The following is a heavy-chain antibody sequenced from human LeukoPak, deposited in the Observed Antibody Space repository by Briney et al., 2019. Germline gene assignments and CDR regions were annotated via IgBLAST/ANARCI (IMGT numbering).Heavy chain of an antibody. CDR3: ARGLYYDFWSGYPPFDY. J-gene: IGHJ4*02. CDR1: GGSFSSGSYY. D-gene: IGHD3-3*01. CDR2: IYYSGST. V-gene: IGHV4-61*01. Sequence: PSETLSLTCTVSGGSFSSGSYYWSWIRQPPGKGLEWIGYIYYSGSTNYNPSLKSRVTISVDTSKNQFSLKLSSVTAVDTAVYYCARGLYYDFWSGYPPFDYRGQGTLVTVSS.